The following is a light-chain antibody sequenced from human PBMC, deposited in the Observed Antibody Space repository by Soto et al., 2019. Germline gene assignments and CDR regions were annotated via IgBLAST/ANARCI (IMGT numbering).Light chain of an antibody. CDR2: LSS. V-gene: IGKV2-28*01. CDR3: MQALQTPPHYT. J-gene: IGKJ2*01. CDR1: QSLQHSNGYNY. Sequence: DIVMTQSPLSLPVTPGEAASISCRSSQSLQHSNGYNYLDWYLQKPGQSPQLLIYLSSSRASGVPDRFSGSGSGTDFTLKISRVEAEDVGVYYCMQALQTPPHYTFGQGTKLEIK.